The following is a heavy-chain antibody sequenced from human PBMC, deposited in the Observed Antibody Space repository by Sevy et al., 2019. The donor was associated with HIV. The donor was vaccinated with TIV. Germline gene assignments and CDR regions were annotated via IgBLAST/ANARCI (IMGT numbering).Heavy chain of an antibody. CDR1: GFTFTYYT. D-gene: IGHD2-15*01. CDR3: APSPGGTKHFNP. Sequence: ASVKVSCKASGFTFTYYTVHWARQAPGRGLEWMGWINPGNDNTRYSQKFQGRVTITTDTSATTTYMALSSLRPEDTAVYYCAPSPGGTKHFNPWGQGTRVTVSS. V-gene: IGHV1-3*01. CDR2: INPGNDNT. J-gene: IGHJ5*02.